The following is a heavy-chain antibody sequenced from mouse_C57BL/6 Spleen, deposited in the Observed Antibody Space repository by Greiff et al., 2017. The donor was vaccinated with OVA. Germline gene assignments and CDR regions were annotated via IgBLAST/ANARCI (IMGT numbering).Heavy chain of an antibody. V-gene: IGHV1-64*01. D-gene: IGHD2-2*01. CDR2: IHPNSGST. CDR1: GYTFTSYW. CDR3: ARRGLPLFDY. Sequence: QVQLQQPGAELVKPGASVKLSCKASGYTFTSYWMHWVKQRPGQGLEWIGMIHPNSGSTNYNEKFKSKATLTVDKSSSTAYMQLISLTSEDSAVYYCARRGLPLFDYWGQGTTLTVSS. J-gene: IGHJ2*01.